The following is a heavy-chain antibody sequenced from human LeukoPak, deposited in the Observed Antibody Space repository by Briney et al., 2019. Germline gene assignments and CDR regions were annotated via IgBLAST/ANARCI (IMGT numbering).Heavy chain of an antibody. J-gene: IGHJ5*02. D-gene: IGHD2-15*01. V-gene: IGHV4-34*01. CDR3: ARARPIVVVVAATPGWFDP. Sequence: SETLSLTCAVYGGSFSGYYWSWIRQPPGKGLEWIGETNHSGSTNYNPSLKSRVTISVDTSKNQFSLKLSSVTAADTAVYYCARARPIVVVVAATPGWFDPWGQGTLVTVSS. CDR2: TNHSGST. CDR1: GGSFSGYY.